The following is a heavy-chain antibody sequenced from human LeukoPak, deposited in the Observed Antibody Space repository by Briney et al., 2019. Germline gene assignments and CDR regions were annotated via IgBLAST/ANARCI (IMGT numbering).Heavy chain of an antibody. D-gene: IGHD2-8*01. CDR2: IKQDGSEK. CDR3: AKAGNGFGY. Sequence: GGSLRLSCAASGFTFSTNWMSWVRQAPGKGLEWVANIKQDGSEKNYVDSVKGRFTISRDNAKSSLYLQMNSLRVEATAVYYCAKAGNGFGYWGQGALVTVSS. CDR1: GFTFSTNW. J-gene: IGHJ4*02. V-gene: IGHV3-7*01.